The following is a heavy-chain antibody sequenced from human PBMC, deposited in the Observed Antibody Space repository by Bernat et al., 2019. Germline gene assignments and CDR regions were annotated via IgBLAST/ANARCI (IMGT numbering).Heavy chain of an antibody. J-gene: IGHJ6*02. CDR1: GFTFSSYA. Sequence: EVQLLESGGGLVQPGGSLRLSCAASGFTFSSYAMSWVRQAPGKGLEWVSAISGSGGSTYYADSVKGRFTISRDNSKNTLYLQMNSLRAEDTAVYDCAKDQSHSYYYGMDVWGQGTTVTVSS. CDR3: AKDQSHSYYYGMDV. CDR2: ISGSGGST. V-gene: IGHV3-23*01.